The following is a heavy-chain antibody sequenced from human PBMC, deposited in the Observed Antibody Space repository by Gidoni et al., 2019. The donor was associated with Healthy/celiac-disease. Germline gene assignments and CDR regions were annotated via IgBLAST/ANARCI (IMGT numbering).Heavy chain of an antibody. CDR1: GFSLSNARMG. CDR2: IFSNDEK. J-gene: IGHJ4*02. V-gene: IGHV2-26*01. D-gene: IGHD3-10*01. Sequence: QVTLKETGPVLVKRTETLTLTCTVSGFSLSNARMGVSWIRQPPGKALEWLANIFSNDEKSYSTSLKSRLTISKDTSKSQVVLTLPNMDPVDTATYYCARTAGGVFDYWGQGTLVTVSS. CDR3: ARTAGGVFDY.